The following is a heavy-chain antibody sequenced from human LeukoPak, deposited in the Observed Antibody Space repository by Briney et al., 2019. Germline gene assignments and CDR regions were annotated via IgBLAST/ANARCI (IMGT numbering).Heavy chain of an antibody. CDR2: ISYDGNNK. V-gene: IGHV3-30-3*01. D-gene: IGHD3-9*01. Sequence: GRSLRLSCAASRFTFSSFAMHWVRQAPGKGLEWVAVISYDGNNKYYADSVKGRFTISRDNSKNTVYLQMNSLRAEDTAVYYCARDLLSRGRSTGPFDYWGQGTLVTVSS. CDR3: ARDLLSRGRSTGPFDY. CDR1: RFTFSSFA. J-gene: IGHJ4*02.